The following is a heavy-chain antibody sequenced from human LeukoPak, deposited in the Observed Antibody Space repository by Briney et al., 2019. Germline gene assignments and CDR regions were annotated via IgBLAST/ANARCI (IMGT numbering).Heavy chain of an antibody. CDR3: AGGTAMVSLYYMDV. V-gene: IGHV3-53*01. J-gene: IGHJ6*03. CDR1: GFTVSSNY. D-gene: IGHD5-18*01. Sequence: PGGSLRLSCAASGFTVSSNYMSWVRQAPGKGLEWVSVIYSGGSTYYADSVKGRFTISRDNSKNTLYLQMNSLRAEDTAVYYCAGGTAMVSLYYMDVWGKGTTVTVSS. CDR2: IYSGGST.